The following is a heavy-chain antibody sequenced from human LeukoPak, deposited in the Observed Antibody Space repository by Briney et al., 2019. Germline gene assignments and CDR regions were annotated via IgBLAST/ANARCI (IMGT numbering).Heavy chain of an antibody. V-gene: IGHV1-46*01. CDR1: GYTFTSYY. Sequence: ASVKVSCKASGYTFTSYYMHWVRQAPGQGLEWMGIINPSGGSTTYAQKFQGRVTITTDESTSTAYMELSSLRSEDTAVYYCARGAPPAVDYFDYWGQGTLVTVSS. D-gene: IGHD4-23*01. CDR2: INPSGGST. J-gene: IGHJ4*02. CDR3: ARGAPPAVDYFDY.